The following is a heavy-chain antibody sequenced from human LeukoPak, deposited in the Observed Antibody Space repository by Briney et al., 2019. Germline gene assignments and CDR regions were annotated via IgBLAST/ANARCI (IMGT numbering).Heavy chain of an antibody. CDR1: GITLSNYG. V-gene: IGHV3-23*01. Sequence: GGSLRLSCAVSGITLSNYGMTWVRQAPGKGLEWVAGISDTGGRTNYADSVKGRFTISRDNPKNTLYLQMNSLRAEDTAMYFCAKRGVVIRVILVGLHKEAYYFDSWGQGALVTVSS. D-gene: IGHD3-22*01. CDR2: ISDTGGRT. J-gene: IGHJ4*02. CDR3: AKRGVVIRVILVGLHKEAYYFDS.